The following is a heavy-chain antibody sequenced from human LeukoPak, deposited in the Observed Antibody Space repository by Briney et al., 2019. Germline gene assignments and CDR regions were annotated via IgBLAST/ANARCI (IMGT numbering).Heavy chain of an antibody. D-gene: IGHD6-13*01. V-gene: IGHV3-23*01. CDR1: GFTFSSYA. CDR3: AKDRYISAAVNRGNDY. CDR2: ISGSSSST. Sequence: GGSLRLSCAASGFTFSSYAMTWVRQAPGKGLEWVSVISGSSSSTYYADSVKGRFTISRDNSKSTLYLQMNSLRGEDTAVYYCAKDRYISAAVNRGNDYWGQGTLVTVTS. J-gene: IGHJ4*02.